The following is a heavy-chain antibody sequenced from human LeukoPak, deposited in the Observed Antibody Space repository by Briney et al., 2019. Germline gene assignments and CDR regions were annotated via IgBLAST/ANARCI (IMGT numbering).Heavy chain of an antibody. D-gene: IGHD3-10*01. CDR2: INPNSGDT. CDR3: ARDGANKVRGVHYFYMAV. J-gene: IGHJ6*03. CDR1: GYTFTGYY. Sequence: ASVKVSCKASGYTFTGYYIHWVRRAPGQGLEWVGRINPNSGDTDYAQRFQGRVTITRDTSISTASMALSRLRSDDTAVYYCARDGANKVRGVHYFYMAVWGKGTTVTVSS. V-gene: IGHV1-2*06.